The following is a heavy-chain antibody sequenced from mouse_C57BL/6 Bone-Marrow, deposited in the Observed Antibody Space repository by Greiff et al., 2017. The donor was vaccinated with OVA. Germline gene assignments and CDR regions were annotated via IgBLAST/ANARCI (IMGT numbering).Heavy chain of an antibody. V-gene: IGHV1-64*01. Sequence: QVQLKQPGAELVKPGASVKLSCKASGYTFTSYWMHWVKQRPGQGLEWIGMLPPNSGSTNYNEKFKSKATLTVDKSSSTAYMQLSSLTSEDSAVYYCARDYGSSLWYFDVWGTGTTVTVSS. CDR2: LPPNSGST. CDR3: ARDYGSSLWYFDV. CDR1: GYTFTSYW. D-gene: IGHD1-1*01. J-gene: IGHJ1*03.